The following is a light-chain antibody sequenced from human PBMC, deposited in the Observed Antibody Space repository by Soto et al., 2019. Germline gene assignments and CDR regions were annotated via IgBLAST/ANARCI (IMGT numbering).Light chain of an antibody. CDR1: SSNIGTNY. CDR3: AAWDDSLSSVV. J-gene: IGLJ3*02. CDR2: GNN. V-gene: IGLV1-47*01. Sequence: QSVLTQPPSASGTPGQTVTISSSGSSSNIGTNYVSWYQQLPGTAPKLLIYGNNPRPSGVPDRFSGSRSGTSASLAISVLRSEDEADYYCAAWDDSLSSVVYGGGTKLTVL.